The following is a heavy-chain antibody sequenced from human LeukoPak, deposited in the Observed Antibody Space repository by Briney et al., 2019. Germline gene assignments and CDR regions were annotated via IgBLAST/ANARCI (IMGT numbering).Heavy chain of an antibody. CDR1: GFTFSSYG. D-gene: IGHD1-26*01. J-gene: IGHJ4*02. CDR2: IRYDGSHK. CDR3: ARGLLGATTSYFDY. V-gene: IGHV3-30*02. Sequence: GGSLRLSCAASGFTFSSYGMHWVRQAPGKGLEWVAFIRYDGSHKYYADSVKGRFTISRDNSRNTLYLQMNSLRAEDTAVYYCARGLLGATTSYFDYWGQGTLVTVSS.